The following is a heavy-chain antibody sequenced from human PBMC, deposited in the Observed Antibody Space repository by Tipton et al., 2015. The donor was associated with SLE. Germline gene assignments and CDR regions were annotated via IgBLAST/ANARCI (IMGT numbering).Heavy chain of an antibody. CDR3: ARGPYSSGWFTDEYFQH. Sequence: ALRLSCAASGLIVSHNYITWVRRAPGKGLEWVSVIYSGGSTYYADSVKGRFTISRDNSKNTLYLQMNSLRTEDTAMYYCARGPYSSGWFTDEYFQHWGQGTLVTVSS. V-gene: IGHV3-53*05. J-gene: IGHJ1*01. CDR2: IYSGGST. CDR1: GLIVSHNY. D-gene: IGHD6-19*01.